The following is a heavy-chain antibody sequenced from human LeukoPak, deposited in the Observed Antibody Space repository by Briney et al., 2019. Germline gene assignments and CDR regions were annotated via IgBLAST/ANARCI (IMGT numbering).Heavy chain of an antibody. V-gene: IGHV4-4*07. CDR3: ARETYYYDLNWFDP. CDR1: GGSISSYY. D-gene: IGHD3-22*01. CDR2: IYTSGST. J-gene: IGHJ5*02. Sequence: PSETLSLTCTVSGGSISSYYWSWIRQPAGKGLEWIGRIYTSGSTNYNPSLKSRVTMSVDTSKNQFSLKLSSVTAADTAVYYCARETYYYDLNWFDPWGQGTLVTVSS.